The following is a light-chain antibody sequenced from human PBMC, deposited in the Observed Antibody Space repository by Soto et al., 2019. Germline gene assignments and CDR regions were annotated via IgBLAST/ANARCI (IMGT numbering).Light chain of an antibody. CDR1: SRDVGGYNY. J-gene: IGLJ1*01. CDR3: SSYTNSNIYV. V-gene: IGLV2-14*01. CDR2: DVS. Sequence: QSVLTQPAPLSGSPGQSITISCTGTSRDVGGYNYVSWYQQHPGKAPKLMICDVSNRPSGVSNRFSGSKSGNTASLTISGLQAEDEADYYCSSYTNSNIYVFGTGTKVTVL.